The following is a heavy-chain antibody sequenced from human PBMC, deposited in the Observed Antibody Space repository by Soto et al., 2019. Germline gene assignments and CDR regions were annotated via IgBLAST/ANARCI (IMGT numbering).Heavy chain of an antibody. Sequence: QVQLVQSGGGVVQPGRSLRLSCAASGFDFNTYGLHWVRQAPGKGLEWVAGISFDGGNQYYADSVKGRFTISRDKSKHTLYPQKKSLGAEDTATYYCAKDSSVTAAGSGGWFDPWGQGTLVIVSS. CDR2: ISFDGGNQ. J-gene: IGHJ5*02. V-gene: IGHV3-30*18. D-gene: IGHD6-13*01. CDR3: AKDSSVTAAGSGGWFDP. CDR1: GFDFNTYG.